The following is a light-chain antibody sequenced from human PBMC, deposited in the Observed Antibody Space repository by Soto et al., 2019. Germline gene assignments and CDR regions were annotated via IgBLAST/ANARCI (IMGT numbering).Light chain of an antibody. CDR3: AAWDYSLSAYV. CDR1: ISNSGGSS. CDR2: TDS. V-gene: IGLV1-44*01. Sequence: QAVLTEPPSAAGSPGQRVTISCSGSISNSGGSSVNWSQHLPGTAPKLLIYTDSRRPSGVPDRFSGSKSGTSASLTISGPQSEDEAYYYCAAWDYSLSAYVFGTGTKVTVL. J-gene: IGLJ1*01.